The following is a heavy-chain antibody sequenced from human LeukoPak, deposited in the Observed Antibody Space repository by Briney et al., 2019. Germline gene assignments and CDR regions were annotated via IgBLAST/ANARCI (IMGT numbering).Heavy chain of an antibody. Sequence: TSETLSLTYTVSGGSISSYYWSWIRQPPGKGLEWIGYIYTSGSTNYNPSLKSRVTISVDTSKNQFSLKLSSVTAADTAVYYCARLVGDAFGIWGQGTMVTVSS. CDR1: GGSISSYY. CDR2: IYTSGST. J-gene: IGHJ3*02. CDR3: ARLVGDAFGI. D-gene: IGHD2-15*01. V-gene: IGHV4-4*09.